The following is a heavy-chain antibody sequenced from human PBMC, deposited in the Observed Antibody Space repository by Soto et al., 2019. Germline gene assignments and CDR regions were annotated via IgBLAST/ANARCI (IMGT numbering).Heavy chain of an antibody. CDR3: ARHQTGDFDY. J-gene: IGHJ4*02. V-gene: IGHV1-18*01. CDR1: GYTFTNFG. CDR2: ISVYNGNA. Sequence: QVQLVQSGAEVKKPGASVKVSCKASGYTFTNFGITWVRQAPGQGLQWMGWISVYNGNANYAQKVQGRVTMTTDTSTNPDYMELRSLRSDDTAVYYCARHQTGDFDYWGQGTLVTVSS. D-gene: IGHD3-10*01.